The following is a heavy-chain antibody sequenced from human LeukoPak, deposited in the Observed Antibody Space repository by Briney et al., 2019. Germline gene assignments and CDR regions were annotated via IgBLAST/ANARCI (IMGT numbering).Heavy chain of an antibody. J-gene: IGHJ4*02. V-gene: IGHV4-4*07. CDR1: GGSISRYY. CDR3: AKGARDSGSYYSALHY. CDR2: IYTSGST. Sequence: LETLSLTCTVSGGSISRYYWSWIRQPAGKGLEWIGRIYTSGSTNYNPSLKSRVTMSVDTSKNQFSLKLSSVSAADTAVYYCAKGARDSGSYYSALHYWGQGTLVTVSS. D-gene: IGHD3-10*01.